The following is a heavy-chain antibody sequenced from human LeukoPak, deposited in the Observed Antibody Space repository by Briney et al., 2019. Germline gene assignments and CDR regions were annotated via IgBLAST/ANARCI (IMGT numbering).Heavy chain of an antibody. CDR3: AREGDIGVDY. D-gene: IGHD2-15*01. V-gene: IGHV4-59*12. J-gene: IGHJ4*02. Sequence: SETLSLTCTVSGGSISSYYWSWIRQPPGKGLEWIGYIYYSGSTNYNPSLKSRVTISVDTSKNQFSLKLSSVTAADTAVYYCAREGDIGVDYWGQGTLVTVSS. CDR1: GGSISSYY. CDR2: IYYSGST.